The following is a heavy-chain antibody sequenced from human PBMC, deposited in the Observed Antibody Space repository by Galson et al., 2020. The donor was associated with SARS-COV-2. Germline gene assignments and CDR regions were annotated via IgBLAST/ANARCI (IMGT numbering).Heavy chain of an antibody. CDR3: VRVDTVAGVSRYFYGMDV. CDR2: MHYSGST. Sequence: SETLSLTCAVFGGSIGSGGYSWSWIRPPPGKGLEWIGYMHYSGSTYYNPTLKSRVIISVDRSMKQLSLKVSSVTAAGTAVYYCVRVDTVAGVSRYFYGMDVWGQGTAVTVSS. D-gene: IGHD2-15*01. V-gene: IGHV4-30-4*07. CDR1: GGSIGSGGYS. J-gene: IGHJ6*02.